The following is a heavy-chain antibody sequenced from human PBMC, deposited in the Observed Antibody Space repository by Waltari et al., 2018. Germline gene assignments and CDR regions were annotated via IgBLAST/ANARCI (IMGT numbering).Heavy chain of an antibody. J-gene: IGHJ4*02. Sequence: EVQLVESGGVVVQPGGSLRLSCAASGFTFDDYAMHWVRQAPGKGLEWVSLISWDGCSTYYADSVKGRFTISRDNSKNSLYLQMNSLRAEDTALYYCAKVGYGDNDKAPYFDYWGQGTLVTVSS. V-gene: IGHV3-43D*04. CDR2: ISWDGCST. CDR3: AKVGYGDNDKAPYFDY. CDR1: GFTFDDYA. D-gene: IGHD4-17*01.